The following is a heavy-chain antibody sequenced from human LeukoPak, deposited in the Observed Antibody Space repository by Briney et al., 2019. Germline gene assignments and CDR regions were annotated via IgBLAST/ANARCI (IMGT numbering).Heavy chain of an antibody. CDR1: GYTFTGYY. CDR3: ARRAKQLYCGGDCPPGY. V-gene: IGHV1-2*02. CDR2: INPNSGGT. D-gene: IGHD2-21*02. J-gene: IGHJ4*02. Sequence: ASVKVSSKASGYTFTGYYMHWVRQAPGQGLEWMGWINPNSGGTNYAQKFQGRVTITRDTSISTAYMELSRLRSDDTAVYYCARRAKQLYCGGDCPPGYWGQGTLVTVSS.